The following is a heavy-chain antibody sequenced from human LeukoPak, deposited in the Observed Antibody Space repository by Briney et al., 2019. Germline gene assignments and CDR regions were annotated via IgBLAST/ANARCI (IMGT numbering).Heavy chain of an antibody. CDR2: INSDGSST. CDR1: RFTFSSYW. Sequence: PGGSLRLSCAASRFTFSSYWMHWVRQAPGKGLVWVSRINSDGSSTSYADSVKGRFTISRDNAKNTLYLQMNSLRAEDTAVYYCARETIGVANFDYWGQGTLVTVSS. D-gene: IGHD3-3*01. CDR3: ARETIGVANFDY. V-gene: IGHV3-74*01. J-gene: IGHJ4*02.